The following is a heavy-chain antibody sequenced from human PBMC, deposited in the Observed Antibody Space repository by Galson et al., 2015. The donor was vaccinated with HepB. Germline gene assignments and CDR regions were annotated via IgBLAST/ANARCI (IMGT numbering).Heavy chain of an antibody. CDR3: AKSLNYDFSDMDV. CDR2: ISNTGGST. D-gene: IGHD3-3*01. V-gene: IGHV3-23*01. CDR1: GFTFTNHA. Sequence: LRLSCAASGFTFTNHAMTWVRQAPGQGPEWLSCISNTGGSTYYADPVKGRFTISRDNSKNTLYLQMNSLRAEDTARYYCAKSLNYDFSDMDVWGKGTTVTVSS. J-gene: IGHJ6*03.